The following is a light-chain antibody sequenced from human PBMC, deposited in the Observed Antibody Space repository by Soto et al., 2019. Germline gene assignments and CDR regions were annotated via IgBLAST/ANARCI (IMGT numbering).Light chain of an antibody. Sequence: DIQMTQSPSSLSASVGDRVTITCRASQSISYYLNWYQQKPGRAPRLLIYTTSSLQSGVPSKFSGSASGTDFTLTISSLQPEDFATYYCQQSYSTPFTFGPGTKVDIK. CDR3: QQSYSTPFT. J-gene: IGKJ3*01. CDR2: TTS. V-gene: IGKV1-39*01. CDR1: QSISYY.